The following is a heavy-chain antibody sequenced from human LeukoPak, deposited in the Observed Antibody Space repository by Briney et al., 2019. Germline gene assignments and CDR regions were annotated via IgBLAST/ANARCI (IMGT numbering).Heavy chain of an antibody. V-gene: IGHV1-69*04. CDR2: IIPILGIA. CDR1: GGTFSSYA. D-gene: IGHD6-13*01. CDR3: ARDRGVLSGYSSSWYSFNWFDP. Sequence: ASVKVSCKASGGTFSSYAISSVRQAPGQGLEWMGRIIPILGIANYAQKFQGRVTITADKSTSTAYMELSSLRSEDTAVYYCARDRGVLSGYSSSWYSFNWFDPWGQGTLVTVSS. J-gene: IGHJ5*02.